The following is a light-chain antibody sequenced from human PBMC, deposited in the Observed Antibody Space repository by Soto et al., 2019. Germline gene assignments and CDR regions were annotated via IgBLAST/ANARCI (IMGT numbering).Light chain of an antibody. CDR1: QSVSAY. V-gene: IGKV3-11*01. CDR2: DAS. J-gene: IGKJ5*01. Sequence: EIVLTQSPATLSLSPGERATLSCRASQSVSAYLTWYQQKPGQAPRLLIYDASNRATGIPARFSGGGSGTAFTLTISSLEPEDFAVYYGHQHGKWPPITFGQGTQVEIK. CDR3: HQHGKWPPIT.